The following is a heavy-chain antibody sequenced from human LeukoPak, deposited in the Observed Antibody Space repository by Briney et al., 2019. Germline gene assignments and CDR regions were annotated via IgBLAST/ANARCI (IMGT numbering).Heavy chain of an antibody. Sequence: PSETLSLTCAVYGGSFSGYYWSWIRQPPGKGLEWIGEINHSGSTNYNPSLKSRVTISVDTSKNQFSLKLSSVTAADTAVYYCARRALRYFDWLLHGSMFDYWGQGTLVTVSS. CDR3: ARRALRYFDWLLHGSMFDY. D-gene: IGHD3-9*01. V-gene: IGHV4-34*01. J-gene: IGHJ4*02. CDR2: INHSGST. CDR1: GGSFSGYY.